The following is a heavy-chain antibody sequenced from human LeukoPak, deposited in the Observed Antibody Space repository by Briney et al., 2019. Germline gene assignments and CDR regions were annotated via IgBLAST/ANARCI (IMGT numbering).Heavy chain of an antibody. CDR2: MNPNSGNT. Sequence: ASVKVSCKASGGTFSSYDINWVRQATGQGLEWMGWMNPNSGNTGYAQKFQGRVTMTRNTSISTAYMELSSLRSDDTAVYYCARGYKPGYSSGWSIFDYWGQGTLVTVSS. CDR1: GGTFSSYD. J-gene: IGHJ4*02. CDR3: ARGYKPGYSSGWSIFDY. D-gene: IGHD6-19*01. V-gene: IGHV1-8*02.